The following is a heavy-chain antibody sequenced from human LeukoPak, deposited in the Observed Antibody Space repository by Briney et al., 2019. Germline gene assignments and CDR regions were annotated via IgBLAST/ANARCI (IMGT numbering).Heavy chain of an antibody. D-gene: IGHD5-24*01. CDR3: AKDQSEAGWLQFYPIFDY. J-gene: IGHJ4*02. Sequence: GGSLRLSCAASGFTFSSYAMSWVRQAPGKGLEWVSAISGSGGSTYYADSVKGRFTISRDNSKNTLYLQMNSLRAEDTAVYYCAKDQSEAGWLQFYPIFDYWGQGTLVTVSS. V-gene: IGHV3-23*01. CDR2: ISGSGGST. CDR1: GFTFSSYA.